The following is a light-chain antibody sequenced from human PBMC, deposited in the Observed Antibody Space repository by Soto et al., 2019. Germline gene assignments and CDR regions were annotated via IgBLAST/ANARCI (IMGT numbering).Light chain of an antibody. Sequence: EVVLTQSPGTLSLSPGERASLSCRASQSVSNNYLAWYQQKPGQSPTLLIFGSTVRATGIPDRFSGSGSGTDFTLTISRLEPEDFAVYYCQQYGSSPPYTFGQGTKLEIK. V-gene: IGKV3-20*01. CDR1: QSVSNNY. CDR3: QQYGSSPPYT. CDR2: GST. J-gene: IGKJ2*01.